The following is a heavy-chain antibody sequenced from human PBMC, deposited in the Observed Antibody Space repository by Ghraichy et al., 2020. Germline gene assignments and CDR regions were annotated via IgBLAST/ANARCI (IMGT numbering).Heavy chain of an antibody. Sequence: ASVKVSCKASGSTFTSYGISWVRQAPGQGLEWMGWISAYNGNTNYAQKLQGRVTMTTDTSTSTAYMELRSLRSDDTAVYYCARASYLDYYDATGGMRRFDYYYGMDVWGQGTTVTVSS. D-gene: IGHD3-22*01. V-gene: IGHV1-18*04. J-gene: IGHJ6*02. CDR3: ARASYLDYYDATGGMRRFDYYYGMDV. CDR1: GSTFTSYG. CDR2: ISAYNGNT.